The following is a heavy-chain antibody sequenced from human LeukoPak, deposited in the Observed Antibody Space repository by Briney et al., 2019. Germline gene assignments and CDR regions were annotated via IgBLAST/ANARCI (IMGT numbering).Heavy chain of an antibody. V-gene: IGHV3-23*01. CDR1: GFTFSSYD. D-gene: IGHD6-13*01. J-gene: IGHJ4*02. Sequence: GGSLRLSCAAFGFTFSSYDMTWVRQAPGKGLEWVSAISGSGGSTYYADSVKGRFTISRDNSKNTLYLQMNSLRAEDTAVYYCAKDRYSSWYLTLDYWGQGTLVTVSS. CDR3: AKDRYSSWYLTLDY. CDR2: ISGSGGST.